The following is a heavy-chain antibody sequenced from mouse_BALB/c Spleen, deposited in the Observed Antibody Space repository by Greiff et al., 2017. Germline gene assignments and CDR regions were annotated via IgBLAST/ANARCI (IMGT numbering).Heavy chain of an antibody. CDR3: ARDEDYYGSSYDAMDY. J-gene: IGHJ4*01. Sequence: EVKVVESGGGLVKPGGSLKLSCAASGFTFSDYYMYWVRQTPEKRLEWVATISDGGSYTYYPDSVKGRFTISRDNAKNNLYLQMSSLKSEDTAMYYCARDEDYYGSSYDAMDYWGQGTSVTVSS. V-gene: IGHV5-4*02. CDR2: ISDGGSYT. D-gene: IGHD1-1*01. CDR1: GFTFSDYY.